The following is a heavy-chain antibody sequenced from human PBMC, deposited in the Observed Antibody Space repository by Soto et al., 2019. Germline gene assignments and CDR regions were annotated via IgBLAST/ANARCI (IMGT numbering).Heavy chain of an antibody. CDR1: GFTFSSYW. CDR3: AREYMTTVTTSMSLVRYFDL. Sequence: EVPLVESGGGLVQPGGSLRLSCAASGFTFSSYWMHWVRQAPGKGLVWVSRINSDGSSTSYADSVKGRFTISRDNAKNTLYLQMNSLRAEDTAVYYCAREYMTTVTTSMSLVRYFDLWGRGTLVTVSS. J-gene: IGHJ2*01. V-gene: IGHV3-74*01. D-gene: IGHD4-4*01. CDR2: INSDGSST.